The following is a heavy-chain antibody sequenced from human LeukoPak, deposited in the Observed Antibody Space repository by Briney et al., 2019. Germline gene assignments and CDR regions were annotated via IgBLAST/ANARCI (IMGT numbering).Heavy chain of an antibody. D-gene: IGHD1-20*01. V-gene: IGHV4-34*01. CDR3: ARFRYGITGTYDAFDI. J-gene: IGHJ3*02. CDR1: GGSFSGYY. CDR2: INHSGST. Sequence: PSETLSLTCAVYGGSFSGYYWSWIRQPPGKGLEWIGEINHSGSTNYNPSLKSRVTISVDTSKNQFSLKLSSVTAADTAVYYCARFRYGITGTYDAFDIWAQGTMVTVSS.